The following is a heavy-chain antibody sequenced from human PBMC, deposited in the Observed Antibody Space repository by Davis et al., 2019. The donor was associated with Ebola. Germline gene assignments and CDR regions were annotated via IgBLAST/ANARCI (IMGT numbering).Heavy chain of an antibody. CDR3: AREEYYDSSGYYFRGGYWYFDL. J-gene: IGHJ2*01. Sequence: MPSETLSLTCTVSGGSIGNYFWSWIRQPPGKGLEWIGFFYYSGSTNYNPSLKSRVTISVDTSKNQFSLKLSSVTAADTAVYYCAREEYYDSSGYYFRGGYWYFDLWGRGTLVTVAS. CDR1: GGSIGNYF. D-gene: IGHD3-22*01. CDR2: FYYSGST. V-gene: IGHV4-59*12.